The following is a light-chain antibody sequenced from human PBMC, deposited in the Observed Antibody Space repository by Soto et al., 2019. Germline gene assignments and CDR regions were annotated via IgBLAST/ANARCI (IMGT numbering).Light chain of an antibody. J-gene: IGLJ3*02. Sequence: SSELTQPLSVSVALGQTARITCGGNNIGSKNVYWYQQKPGQAPVLVIYSDSNRPSGIPERFSGSNSGNTATLTISRAQAGDEADYYCQVWDSSTVVFGGGTKLTVL. CDR1: NIGSKN. CDR3: QVWDSSTVV. CDR2: SDS. V-gene: IGLV3-9*01.